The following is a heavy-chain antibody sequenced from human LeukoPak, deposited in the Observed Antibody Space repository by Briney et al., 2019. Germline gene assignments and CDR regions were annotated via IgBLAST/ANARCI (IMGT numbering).Heavy chain of an antibody. V-gene: IGHV4-39*01. CDR2: LYYSGST. D-gene: IGHD3-10*01. Sequence: SETLSLTCTVSGGSISSSSYYWGWIRQPPGKGLEWIGSLYYSGSTYYNPSLKSRVTISVDTSKSQFSLKLNSVTAADTAVYYCARLPQSMVRGVIITGYYYGMDVWGQGTTVTVSS. J-gene: IGHJ6*02. CDR3: ARLPQSMVRGVIITGYYYGMDV. CDR1: GGSISSSSYY.